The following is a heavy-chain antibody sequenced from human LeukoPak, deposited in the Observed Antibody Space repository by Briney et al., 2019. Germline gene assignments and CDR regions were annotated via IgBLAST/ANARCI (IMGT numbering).Heavy chain of an antibody. V-gene: IGHV1-2*02. CDR3: ARATDIVATTNPHFDY. CDR2: INPNSGGT. D-gene: IGHD5-12*01. Sequence: ASVKVSCKASGYTFTGYYMHCVRQAPGQGLEWMGWINPNSGGTNYAQKLQGRVTMTRDTSISTAYMELSRLRSDDTAVYYCARATDIVATTNPHFDYWGQGTLVTVSS. J-gene: IGHJ4*02. CDR1: GYTFTGYY.